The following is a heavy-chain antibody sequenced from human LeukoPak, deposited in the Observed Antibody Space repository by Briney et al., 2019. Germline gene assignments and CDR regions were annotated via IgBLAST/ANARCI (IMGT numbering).Heavy chain of an antibody. J-gene: IGHJ3*02. D-gene: IGHD3-22*01. Sequence: KPGGXXXLSCAASGFTFSSYSMNWVRQAPGKGLEWGSSISSSSIYIYYSDSVNGRFTISRDNAKNSLYLQMNSLRAEDTAVYYCARVLAGYYDSSGYSGNDAFDIWGQGTMVTVSS. CDR2: ISSSSIYI. CDR1: GFTFSSYS. V-gene: IGHV3-21*01. CDR3: ARVLAGYYDSSGYSGNDAFDI.